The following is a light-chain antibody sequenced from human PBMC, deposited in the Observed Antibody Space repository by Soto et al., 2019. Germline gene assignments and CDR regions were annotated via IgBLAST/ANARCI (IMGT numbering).Light chain of an antibody. CDR1: QTVSSRY. Sequence: ESVLTQSPGTLSLSPGERATLSCRASQTVSSRYLTWYQQKPGQAPRLLIYGASIRATCIPDRFSGSRSGADFTLTISRLEPEDFAVYYCQQFDDSPPAFTFGQGTKLEI. CDR2: GAS. J-gene: IGKJ2*01. V-gene: IGKV3-20*01. CDR3: QQFDDSPPAFT.